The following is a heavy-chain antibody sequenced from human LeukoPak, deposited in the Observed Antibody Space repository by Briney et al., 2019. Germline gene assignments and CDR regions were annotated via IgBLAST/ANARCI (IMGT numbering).Heavy chain of an antibody. J-gene: IGHJ6*02. Sequence: GGSLRLSCAASGFTFSSYAMHWVRQAPGKGLEWVAVISYDGSNKYYADSVKGRFTISRDNSKNTLYLQMNGLRTEDTALYYCASDQLYSSSWSPLIYYYYYGMDVWGQGTTVTVSS. D-gene: IGHD6-13*01. CDR3: ASDQLYSSSWSPLIYYYYYGMDV. CDR1: GFTFSSYA. CDR2: ISYDGSNK. V-gene: IGHV3-30-3*01.